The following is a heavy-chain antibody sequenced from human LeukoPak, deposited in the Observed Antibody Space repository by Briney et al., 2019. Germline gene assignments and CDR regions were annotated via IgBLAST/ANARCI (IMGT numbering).Heavy chain of an antibody. J-gene: IGHJ4*02. V-gene: IGHV1-3*01. Sequence: ASVKVSCKASGYFFTSYAMHWVRQAPGQRLEWMGWINAGNGNTKYSQKFQGRVTITRDTSASTAYMELSSLRSEDTAVYYCARDRHHDILTGYLDYWGQGTLVTVSS. CDR3: ARDRHHDILTGYLDY. CDR1: GYFFTSYA. CDR2: INAGNGNT. D-gene: IGHD3-9*01.